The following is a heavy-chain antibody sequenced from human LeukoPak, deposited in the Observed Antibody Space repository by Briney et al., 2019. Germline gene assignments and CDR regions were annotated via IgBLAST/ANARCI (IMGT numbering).Heavy chain of an antibody. CDR2: INHSGST. Sequence: SETLSLTCAVYGGSFSGYHWSWIRQPPGKGLEWIGEINHSGSTNYNPSLKSRVTISVDTSKNQFSLKLSSVTAADTAVYYCARDRPDTAMVTYWFDPWGQGTLVTVSS. CDR1: GGSFSGYH. CDR3: ARDRPDTAMVTYWFDP. V-gene: IGHV4-34*01. D-gene: IGHD5-18*01. J-gene: IGHJ5*02.